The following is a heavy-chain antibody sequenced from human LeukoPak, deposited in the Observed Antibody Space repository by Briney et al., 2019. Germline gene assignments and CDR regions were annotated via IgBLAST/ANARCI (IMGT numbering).Heavy chain of an antibody. J-gene: IGHJ4*02. CDR2: INHSGST. V-gene: IGHV4-34*01. D-gene: IGHD2-2*01. CDR1: VESFSGYY. CDR3: ARAPAATPLGIYFDY. Sequence: SETLSLTCAVYVESFSGYYWSWMPQPPGKGLEWMGEINHSGSTNYNPSLKSRVTISVDTSKNQFSLKLSSVTAADTAVYYCARAPAATPLGIYFDYWGQGTLVTVSS.